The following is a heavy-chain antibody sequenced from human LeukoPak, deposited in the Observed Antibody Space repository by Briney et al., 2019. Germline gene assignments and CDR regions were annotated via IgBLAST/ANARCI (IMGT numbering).Heavy chain of an antibody. D-gene: IGHD2-2*01. J-gene: IGHJ4*02. CDR3: ARGGTDIVVVPAAIEIDY. V-gene: IGHV1-2*02. CDR2: INPNSGGT. CDR1: GYTFTGYY. Sequence: GASVKVSCMASGYTFTGYYMHWVRQAPGQGLERMGWINPNSGGTNYAQKFQGRVTMTRDTSISTAYMELSRLRSDDTAVYYCARGGTDIVVVPAAIEIDYWGQGTLVTVSS.